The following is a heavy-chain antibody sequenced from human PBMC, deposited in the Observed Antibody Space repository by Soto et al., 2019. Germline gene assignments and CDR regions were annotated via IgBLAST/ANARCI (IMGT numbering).Heavy chain of an antibody. CDR2: ISWNSGSI. Sequence: EVQLVESGGGLVQPGRSLRLSCAASGFTFDDYAMYWVRQVPGKGLEWVSGISWNSGSIGYADSVKGRFTISRDNAKSSLYLQMNSLRVEDTALYYCAKARAGYNNGYDYYAMDVWGQGTTVTVSS. CDR3: AKARAGYNNGYDYYAMDV. J-gene: IGHJ6*02. V-gene: IGHV3-9*01. CDR1: GFTFDDYA. D-gene: IGHD5-18*01.